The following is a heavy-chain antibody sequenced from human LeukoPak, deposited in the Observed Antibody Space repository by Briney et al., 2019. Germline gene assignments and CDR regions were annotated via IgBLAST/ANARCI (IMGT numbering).Heavy chain of an antibody. Sequence: GGSLRLSCIASGFTFSSYAMSWVRQAPGKGLEWVSAISGSGGSTYYADSVKGRFTISRDNSKNTLYLQMNSLRAEDTAVYYCAEPEGGYYDIRPDWGQGTLVTVSS. CDR3: AEPEGGYYDIRPD. D-gene: IGHD3-22*01. CDR2: ISGSGGST. V-gene: IGHV3-23*01. J-gene: IGHJ4*02. CDR1: GFTFSSYA.